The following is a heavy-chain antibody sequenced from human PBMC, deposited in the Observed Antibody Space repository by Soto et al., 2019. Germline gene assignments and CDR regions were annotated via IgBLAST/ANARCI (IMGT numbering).Heavy chain of an antibody. D-gene: IGHD3-10*01. CDR2: ISYDGSDE. CDR1: ELSCSRHG. Sequence: ESGGGVVQPGRSLRLSCVASELSCSRHGFHWVRLAPGKGLEWVAYISYDGSDERYADTVRGRFTISRDNSKNTLYLHMNSLTTEDTAVYICAQVYRGVIGFGMDVWGQGTTVTVSS. V-gene: IGHV3-30*03. CDR3: AQVYRGVIGFGMDV. J-gene: IGHJ6*02.